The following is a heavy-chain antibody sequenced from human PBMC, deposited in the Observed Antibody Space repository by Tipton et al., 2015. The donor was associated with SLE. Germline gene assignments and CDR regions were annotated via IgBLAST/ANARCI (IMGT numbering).Heavy chain of an antibody. CDR3: ASSYFYDGRGYD. Sequence: TLSLTCTVSGGSINSGSFYWSWIRQPAGKGLEWIGQIYASGYTNYNPSLKSRVTMSVDTSKNQFSLQLSPVTAADTAVYYCASSYFYDGRGYDWGQGTLVAVSS. J-gene: IGHJ4*02. V-gene: IGHV4-61*09. D-gene: IGHD3-22*01. CDR2: IYASGYT. CDR1: GGSINSGSFY.